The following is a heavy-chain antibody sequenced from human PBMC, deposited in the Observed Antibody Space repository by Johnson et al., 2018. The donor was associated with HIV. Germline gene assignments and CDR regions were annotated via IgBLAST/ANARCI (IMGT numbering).Heavy chain of an antibody. CDR3: ARVGYHDAFDI. V-gene: IGHV3-66*02. D-gene: IGHD3-16*02. Sequence: IYSGGSTYYADSVKGRFTVSRDNSKNTLFLQMNGLRAEDTAVYYCARVGYHDAFDIWGQGTMVTVSS. CDR2: IYSGGST. J-gene: IGHJ3*02.